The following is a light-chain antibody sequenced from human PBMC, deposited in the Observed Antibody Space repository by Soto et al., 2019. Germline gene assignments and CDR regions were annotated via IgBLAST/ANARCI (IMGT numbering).Light chain of an antibody. V-gene: IGKV3-20*01. Sequence: EVVLTQSPGTLSLSPGERVTLSCRASQIVAYSHLAWYQQKPGQTPRLLISVASSRASGIPDRFSGSGSGTDFTLTISRLEPEDSALYFCHQYASSPLTFGQGTRLEIK. CDR2: VAS. CDR1: QIVAYSH. CDR3: HQYASSPLT. J-gene: IGKJ5*01.